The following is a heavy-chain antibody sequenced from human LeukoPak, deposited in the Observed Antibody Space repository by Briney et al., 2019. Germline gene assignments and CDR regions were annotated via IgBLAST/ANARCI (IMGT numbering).Heavy chain of an antibody. Sequence: GGSLRLSCAASGFTLSTYWMHWVRQAPGKGLVWVSRISSDGSSTSYADSVKGRFTISRDNAKNTLYLQINSLSAEDTAVYYCARARLGYGDTVDYWGQGTLVTVSS. CDR2: ISSDGSST. CDR1: GFTLSTYW. D-gene: IGHD4-17*01. CDR3: ARARLGYGDTVDY. V-gene: IGHV3-74*01. J-gene: IGHJ4*02.